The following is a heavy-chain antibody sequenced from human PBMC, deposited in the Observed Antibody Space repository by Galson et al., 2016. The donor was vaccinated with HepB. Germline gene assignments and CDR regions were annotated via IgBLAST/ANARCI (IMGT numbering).Heavy chain of an antibody. CDR1: GFTVSSYY. V-gene: IGHV3-53*01. Sequence: SLRLSCAASGFTVSSYYMSWVRQAPGKGLEWVSVIFYGGTTYYADSVEGRFTISRDDSMNTLYLQMNSLTAEDTAVYFCARTSYRECTGTRCVNFRYYHYYMDVWGKGTTVTVSS. CDR2: IFYGGTT. CDR3: ARTSYRECTGTRCVNFRYYHYYMDV. J-gene: IGHJ6*03. D-gene: IGHD2-2*01.